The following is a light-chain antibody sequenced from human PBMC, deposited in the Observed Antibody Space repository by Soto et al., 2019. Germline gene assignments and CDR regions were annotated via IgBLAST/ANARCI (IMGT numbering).Light chain of an antibody. CDR1: QSLVHSSGKTF. Sequence: DIVMTQTPLSSPVTLGQPASISCSSSQSLVHSSGKTFLSWLQQRPGQPPRLLIHEISNRFSGVPDRFSGSGAGTDFTLKINRVEAEDVGIYYCMQASQFPHTFGQGTRLEIK. J-gene: IGKJ2*01. CDR3: MQASQFPHT. CDR2: EIS. V-gene: IGKV2-24*01.